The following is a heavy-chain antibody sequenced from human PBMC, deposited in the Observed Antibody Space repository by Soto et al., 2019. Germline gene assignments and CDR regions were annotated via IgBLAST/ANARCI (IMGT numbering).Heavy chain of an antibody. CDR2: ISGSGGST. Sequence: GGSLRLSCAASGFTFSSYAMSWVRQAPGKGLEWVSAISGSGGSTYYADSVKGRFTISRDNSKNTLYLQMNSLRAEDTAVYYCATRSHSSGWYALVYWGQGTLVTVSS. D-gene: IGHD6-19*01. CDR3: ATRSHSSGWYALVY. J-gene: IGHJ4*02. V-gene: IGHV3-23*01. CDR1: GFTFSSYA.